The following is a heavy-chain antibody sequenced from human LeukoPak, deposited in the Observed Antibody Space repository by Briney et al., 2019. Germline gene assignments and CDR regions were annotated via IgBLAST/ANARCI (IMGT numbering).Heavy chain of an antibody. D-gene: IGHD6-19*01. CDR2: IYCSGST. V-gene: IGHV4-59*12. CDR3: ARAYSSGWYGRPNNWFDP. Sequence: PSETLSLTCTVSGGSISSYYWSWIRQPPGKGLEWIGYIYCSGSTNYNPSLKSRVTISVDTSKNQFSLKLSSVTAADTAVYYCARAYSSGWYGRPNNWFDPWGQGTLVTVSS. J-gene: IGHJ5*02. CDR1: GGSISSYY.